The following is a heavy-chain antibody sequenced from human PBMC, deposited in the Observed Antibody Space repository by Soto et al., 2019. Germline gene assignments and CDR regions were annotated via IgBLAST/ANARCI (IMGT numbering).Heavy chain of an antibody. J-gene: IGHJ2*01. CDR2: ISGSGIST. V-gene: IGHV3-23*01. CDR3: AXXXVXPDWYFDL. CDR1: GFTFRSYA. Sequence: DVQLLESGGGLVQPGGSLRLSCAAAGFTFRSYAMSWVRQAPGKGLEWVSGISGSGISTHYADSVKGRCTVSRDNSKNTLFLTTXSLXXXDTAVYNCAXXXVXPDWYFDLWGRGTLVTVSS.